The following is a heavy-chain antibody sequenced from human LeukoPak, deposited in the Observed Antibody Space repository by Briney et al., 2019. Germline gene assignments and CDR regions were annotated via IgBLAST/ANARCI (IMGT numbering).Heavy chain of an antibody. D-gene: IGHD1-1*01. CDR2: LRNKARSYTT. CDR1: GFTFSDHF. Sequence: GGSLTLSCAASGFTFSDHFMDWVRQPPGKGLEWVGRLRNKARSYTTEYAASVKGRFDTSRDDSNNSLWLQMNSLKTEDTAVYYCSRGYGTGTPDACEIWGEGTKVTVSS. J-gene: IGHJ3*02. CDR3: SRGYGTGTPDACEI. V-gene: IGHV3-72*01.